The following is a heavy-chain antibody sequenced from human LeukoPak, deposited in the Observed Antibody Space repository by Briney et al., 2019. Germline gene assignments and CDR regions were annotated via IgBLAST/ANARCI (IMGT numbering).Heavy chain of an antibody. CDR2: ISGGGGST. CDR3: ARGADGVSSNSRGWFDP. CDR1: GFTFTNYA. J-gene: IGHJ5*02. Sequence: PGGSLRLSCAASGFTFTNYAMSWVRQAPGKGLEWVSTISGGGGSTYSADSVKGRFTISRDNARNSLYLQMNTLRAEDTAVYSCARGADGVSSNSRGWFDPWGQGTLVTVSS. D-gene: IGHD2-15*01. V-gene: IGHV3-23*01.